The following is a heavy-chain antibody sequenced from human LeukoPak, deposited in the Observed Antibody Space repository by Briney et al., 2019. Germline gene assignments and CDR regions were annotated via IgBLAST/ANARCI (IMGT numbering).Heavy chain of an antibody. J-gene: IGHJ6*03. Sequence: SETLSLTCTVSGGSISSYYWSWIRQPPGKGLEWIGEINHSGSTNYNPSLKSRVTISVDTSKNQFSLKLSSVTAADTAVYYCARVKRGYSYDHPPGHYYYYYMDVWGKGTTVTISS. CDR1: GGSISSYY. CDR2: INHSGST. CDR3: ARVKRGYSYDHPPGHYYYYYMDV. D-gene: IGHD5-18*01. V-gene: IGHV4-34*01.